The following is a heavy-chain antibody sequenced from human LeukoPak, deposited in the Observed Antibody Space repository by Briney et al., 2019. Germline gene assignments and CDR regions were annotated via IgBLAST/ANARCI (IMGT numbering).Heavy chain of an antibody. Sequence: PGGSLRLSCAASGFTFSSYAMSWVRQAPGKGLEWVSAISGSGGSTYYADSVKGRFSISRDNSKNTLYLQLNSLRAEDTAVYYRSEEEAGYWSCTSCFDRYDYWGQGTLVTVSS. J-gene: IGHJ4*02. D-gene: IGHD2-2*01. V-gene: IGHV3-23*01. CDR3: SEEEAGYWSCTSCFDRYDY. CDR1: GFTFSSYA. CDR2: ISGSGGST.